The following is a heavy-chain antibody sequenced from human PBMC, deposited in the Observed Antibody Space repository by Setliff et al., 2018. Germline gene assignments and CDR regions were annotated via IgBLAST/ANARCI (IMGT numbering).Heavy chain of an antibody. CDR1: GDSISSGNW. V-gene: IGHV4-4*02. Sequence: SETLSLTCAVSGDSISSGNWWSWVRQPPEKGLEWIGEINHSGNTNYNPSLKSRVTMSVDKSRNQFSLRLTSVTAADTAIYYCTRAYSGSHDYWGQGTLVTVSS. D-gene: IGHD1-26*01. CDR3: TRAYSGSHDY. CDR2: INHSGNT. J-gene: IGHJ4*02.